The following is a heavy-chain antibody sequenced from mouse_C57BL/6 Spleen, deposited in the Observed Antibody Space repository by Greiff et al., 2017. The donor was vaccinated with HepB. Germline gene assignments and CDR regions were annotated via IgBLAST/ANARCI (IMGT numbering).Heavy chain of an antibody. CDR2: INPNNGGT. CDR3: ASGPRRRWFDY. D-gene: IGHD2-12*01. V-gene: IGHV1-26*01. CDR1: GYKFTDYY. Sequence: EVQLQQSGPELVKPGASVKISCKASGYKFTDYYMNWVKQSHGKSLEWIGDINPNNGGTSYNQKFKGKATLTVDKSSSTAYMELRSLKSEDSAVDYCASGPRRRWFDYWGQGTTLTVSS. J-gene: IGHJ2*01.